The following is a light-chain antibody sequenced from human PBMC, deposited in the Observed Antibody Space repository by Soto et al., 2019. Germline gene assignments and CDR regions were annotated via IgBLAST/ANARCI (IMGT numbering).Light chain of an antibody. V-gene: IGKV3-20*01. CDR2: GTS. J-gene: IGKJ1*01. CDR1: QSVGSNY. Sequence: EIVLTQSPGTLYLSPGERVTLSCRASQSVGSNYLTWYQQTPGQAPRLVIYGTSNRATGTPDRFSGSGSGTDFTLTISRLEPEDFAVYYCQQYGTSPRMFGQGTKV. CDR3: QQYGTSPRM.